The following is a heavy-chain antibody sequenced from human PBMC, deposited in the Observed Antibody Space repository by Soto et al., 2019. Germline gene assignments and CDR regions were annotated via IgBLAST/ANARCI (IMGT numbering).Heavy chain of an antibody. Sequence: QVQLVESGGGVVQPGRSLRLSCAVSGFTFSSYGMYWVRQAPGKGLEWVAGTSYDGSNKYYADSVKGRFTISRDNSKNTLYLQMNSMRVEDTAGYYCAKLLGLGETYSHYGMDVWGQGTTGTVSS. V-gene: IGHV3-30*18. J-gene: IGHJ6*02. CDR1: GFTFSSYG. CDR2: TSYDGSNK. CDR3: AKLLGLGETYSHYGMDV. D-gene: IGHD3-3*02.